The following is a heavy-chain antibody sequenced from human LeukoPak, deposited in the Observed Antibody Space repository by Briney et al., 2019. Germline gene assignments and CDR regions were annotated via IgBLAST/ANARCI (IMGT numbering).Heavy chain of an antibody. CDR1: GFNINYYY. Sequence: GGSLRLSCAASGFNINYYYMSWVRQSPGKGLEWVSVIYSDGTTYYTDSVKGRFTFSRDNSKNTLYLQMNSLRAEDTAVYYCAKVTYGSGTYGAFDYWGQGTLVTVSS. D-gene: IGHD3-10*01. V-gene: IGHV3-53*01. CDR2: IYSDGTT. J-gene: IGHJ4*02. CDR3: AKVTYGSGTYGAFDY.